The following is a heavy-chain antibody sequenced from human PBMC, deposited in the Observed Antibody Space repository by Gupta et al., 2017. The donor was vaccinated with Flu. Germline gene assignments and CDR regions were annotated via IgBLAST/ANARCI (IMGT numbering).Heavy chain of an antibody. J-gene: IGHJ6*02. V-gene: IGHV3-15*01. CDR1: GFTFSNAW. CDR2: IKSKTDGGTT. D-gene: IGHD2-15*01. Sequence: EVQLVESGGGLVKPGGSLRLSCAASGFTFSNAWMSWVRQAPGKGLEWVGRIKSKTDGGTTDYAAPVKVRFTISRDDSKKTLYLQMNSLKTEDTAVYYCTTQGRGGSYYYYYGMDVWGQGTTVTVSS. CDR3: TTQGRGGSYYYYYGMDV.